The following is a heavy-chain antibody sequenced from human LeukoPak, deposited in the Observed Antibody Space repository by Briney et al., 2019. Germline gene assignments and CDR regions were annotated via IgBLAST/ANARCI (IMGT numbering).Heavy chain of an antibody. V-gene: IGHV3-23*01. D-gene: IGHD1-26*01. CDR2: VSNSGGST. CDR3: AKDSNSGSYFDY. J-gene: IGHJ4*02. CDR1: GFTFSSYA. Sequence: GGSLRLSCAASGFTFSSYAMSWVRQAPEKGLEWVSAVSNSGGSTYYADSVKGRFTMSRDNSKNTLYLQMNSLRAEDTAVYYCAKDSNSGSYFDYWGQGTLVTVSS.